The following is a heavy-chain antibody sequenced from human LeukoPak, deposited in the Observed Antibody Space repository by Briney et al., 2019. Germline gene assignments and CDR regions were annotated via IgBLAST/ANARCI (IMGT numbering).Heavy chain of an antibody. CDR3: ARTSRYCSSTSCLSLDS. Sequence: GGSLRLSCAASGFTFSSYWMSWVRQAPGKGLEWVANIKQDGSEKYYVDSVKGRFTISRDNAKNSLYLQMNSLRAEDTAVYYCARTSRYCSSTSCLSLDSWGQGTLVTVSS. J-gene: IGHJ4*02. V-gene: IGHV3-7*01. D-gene: IGHD2-2*01. CDR2: IKQDGSEK. CDR1: GFTFSSYW.